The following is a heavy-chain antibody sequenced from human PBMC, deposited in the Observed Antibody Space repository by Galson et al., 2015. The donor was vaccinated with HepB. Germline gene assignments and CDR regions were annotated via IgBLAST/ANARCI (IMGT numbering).Heavy chain of an antibody. CDR2: IGTKADSYPT. J-gene: IGHJ4*01. D-gene: IGHD6-13*01. CDR3: IRMGNIAGYSSS. CDR1: GFTFSGSA. Sequence: SMRLSCATSGFTFSGSAIHWVRQASGRGLEWVGRIGTKADSYPTAYTASVKGRLTISRDDSRNTAYLHMNRLKTEDSSVYYFIRMGNIAGYSSSWCHGTLFTVS. V-gene: IGHV3-73*01.